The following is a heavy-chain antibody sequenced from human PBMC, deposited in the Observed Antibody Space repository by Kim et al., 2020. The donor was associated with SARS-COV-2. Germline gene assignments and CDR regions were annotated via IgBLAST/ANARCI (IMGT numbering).Heavy chain of an antibody. V-gene: IGHV4-39*01. CDR2: IYYSGST. Sequence: SETLSLTCTVSGGSISSSSYYWGWIRQPPGKGLEWIGSIYYSGSTYYNPSLKSRVTISVDTSKNQFSLKLSSVTAADTAVYYCARHEAVAGTPPYFDYWGQGTLVTVSS. CDR3: ARHEAVAGTPPYFDY. D-gene: IGHD6-19*01. CDR1: GGSISSSSYY. J-gene: IGHJ4*02.